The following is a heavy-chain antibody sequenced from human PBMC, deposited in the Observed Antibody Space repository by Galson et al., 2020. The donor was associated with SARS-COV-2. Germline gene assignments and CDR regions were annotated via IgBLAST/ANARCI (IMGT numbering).Heavy chain of an antibody. J-gene: IGHJ3*02. CDR2: ISYDGSLK. CDR3: AKRKEFLHPWLGKDAFDI. V-gene: IGHV3-30*18. Sequence: GGSLRLSCAVSGFTFNNFGFHWVRQAPGQGLEWLALISYDGSLKYYADSAKGRFTISRDNSKNTVYLQMDRLTLEDTAVYYCAKRKEFLHPWLGKDAFDIWGQGTMVAVSS. D-gene: IGHD3-10*01. CDR1: GFTFNNFG.